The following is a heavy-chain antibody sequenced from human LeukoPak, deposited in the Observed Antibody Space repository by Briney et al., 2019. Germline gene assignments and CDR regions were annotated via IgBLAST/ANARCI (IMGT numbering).Heavy chain of an antibody. J-gene: IGHJ3*02. D-gene: IGHD3-9*01. V-gene: IGHV1-69*05. CDR3: ARLDTATDAFDI. CDR2: IIPIFGTA. CDR1: GGTFSCYA. Sequence: SVKVSCKASGGTFSCYAISWVRQAPGQGLEWMGGIIPIFGTANYAQKFQGRVTITTDESTSTAYMELSSLRSEDTAVYYCARLDTATDAFDIWGQGTMVTVSS.